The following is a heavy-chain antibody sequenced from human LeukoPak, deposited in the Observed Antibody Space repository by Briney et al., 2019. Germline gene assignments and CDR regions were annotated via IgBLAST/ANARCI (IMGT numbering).Heavy chain of an antibody. CDR1: GFTFDDYG. Sequence: GGSLRLSCAASGFTFDDYGMSWVRQAPGKGLDWVSGINWYGGSTGYADSVKGRFTIARDNAKHSLYLQMNSLRAEDTALYYCARAGDIAVAAPLDYWGQGTLVTVSS. CDR3: ARAGDIAVAAPLDY. V-gene: IGHV3-20*04. CDR2: INWYGGST. J-gene: IGHJ4*02. D-gene: IGHD6-19*01.